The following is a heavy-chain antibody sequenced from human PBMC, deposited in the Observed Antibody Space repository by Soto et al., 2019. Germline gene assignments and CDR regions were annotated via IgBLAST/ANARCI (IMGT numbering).Heavy chain of an antibody. Sequence: PSETLSLTCTVSGVSISNGGYSWTWIRQHPGKGLEWIGYIYYSGSTYYKPSLKSRVTISVDTSKNQLSLKLSSVTAADTAVYYCAREEASNGWYSFDLWGQGTVVTVSS. V-gene: IGHV4-31*03. CDR1: GVSISNGGYS. J-gene: IGHJ3*01. D-gene: IGHD6-19*01. CDR2: IYYSGST. CDR3: AREEASNGWYSFDL.